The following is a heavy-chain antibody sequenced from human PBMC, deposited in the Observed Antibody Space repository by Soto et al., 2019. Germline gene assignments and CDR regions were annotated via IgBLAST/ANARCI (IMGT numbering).Heavy chain of an antibody. CDR3: ARLQYTVVTALDI. CDR1: GVSIGSHF. V-gene: IGHV4-59*11. J-gene: IGHJ3*02. Sequence: SETLSLTCIVSGVSIGSHFWSWMRQAPGKGPELVGYIYHTVNTNYNPALKSRVTISMDTSKNQLSLQLSSVTAADTAIYYCARLQYTVVTALDIWGQGTRVTV. CDR2: IYHTVNT. D-gene: IGHD2-15*01.